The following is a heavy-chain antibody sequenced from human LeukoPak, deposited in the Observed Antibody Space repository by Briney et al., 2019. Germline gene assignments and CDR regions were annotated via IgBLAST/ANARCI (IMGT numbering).Heavy chain of an antibody. D-gene: IGHD3-10*01. V-gene: IGHV4-30-2*01. CDR1: GGSISSGGYS. J-gene: IGHJ6*04. CDR3: AGANKGGSGTPQMDV. Sequence: NPSETLSLTCAVSGGSISSGGYSWSWIRQPPGKGLEWIGYIYHSGSTYYNPSLKSRVTISVDRSKNQFSLKLSSMTAADTAVYYCAGANKGGSGTPQMDVWGKGTTVTVSS. CDR2: IYHSGST.